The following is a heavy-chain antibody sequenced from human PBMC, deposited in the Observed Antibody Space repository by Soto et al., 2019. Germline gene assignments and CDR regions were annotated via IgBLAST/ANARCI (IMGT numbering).Heavy chain of an antibody. V-gene: IGHV3-33*01. J-gene: IGHJ6*02. CDR2: IWYDGSNK. Sequence: VGSLRLSCAASGFTFSSYGMHWVRQAPGKGLEWVAVIWYDGSNKYYADSVKGRFTISRDNSKNTLYLQMNSLRAEDTAVYYCARAADSSSWSKYYYGMDVWGQGTTVTVSS. CDR3: ARAADSSSWSKYYYGMDV. D-gene: IGHD6-13*01. CDR1: GFTFSSYG.